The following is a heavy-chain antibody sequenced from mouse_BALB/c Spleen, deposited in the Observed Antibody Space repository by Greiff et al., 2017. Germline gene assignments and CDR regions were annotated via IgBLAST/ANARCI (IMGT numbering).Heavy chain of an antibody. V-gene: IGHV2-9*02. CDR1: GFSLTSYG. CDR2: IWAGGST. J-gene: IGHJ2*01. CDR3: ARDRPSYFDY. Sequence: VKVEESGPGLVAPSQSLSITCTVSGFSLTSYGVHWVRQPPGKGLEWLGVIWAGGSTNYNSALMSRLSISKDNSKSQVFLKMNSLQTDDTAMYYCARDRPSYFDYWGQGTTLTVSS.